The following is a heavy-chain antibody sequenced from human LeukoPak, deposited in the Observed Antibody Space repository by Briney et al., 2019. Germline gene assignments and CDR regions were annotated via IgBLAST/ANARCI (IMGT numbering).Heavy chain of an antibody. CDR1: GLTFSSYA. V-gene: IGHV3-64D*06. CDR3: AKASVGHWFDP. J-gene: IGHJ5*02. Sequence: GGSLRLSCSASGLTFSSYAMHWVRQAPGRGLEFVSAITSDGGRTFYADSVKGRFTISRDNSKSTLYPQMTSLRAEDTAVYYCAKASVGHWFDPWGQGTLVTVSS. D-gene: IGHD2-2*01. CDR2: ITSDGGRT.